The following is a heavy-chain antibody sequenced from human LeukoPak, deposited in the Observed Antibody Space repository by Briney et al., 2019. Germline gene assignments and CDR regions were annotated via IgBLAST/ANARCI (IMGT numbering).Heavy chain of an antibody. CDR3: ARGGGDYVPRY. V-gene: IGHV4-30-2*01. CDR2: IYHSGST. Sequence: SETLSLTCTVSGGSISSYCWSWIRQPPGKGLEWIGYIYHSGSTYYNPSLKSRVTISVDRSKNQFSLKLSSVTAADTAVYYCARGGGDYVPRYWGQGTLVTVSS. CDR1: GGSISSYC. D-gene: IGHD4-17*01. J-gene: IGHJ4*02.